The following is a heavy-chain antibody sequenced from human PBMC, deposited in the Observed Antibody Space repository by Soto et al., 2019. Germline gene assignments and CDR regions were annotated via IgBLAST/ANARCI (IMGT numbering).Heavy chain of an antibody. CDR1: GGTFSSYA. V-gene: IGHV1-69*05. CDR2: IIPIFGTA. Sequence: SVKVSCKASGGTFSSYAISCARQAPGQGLEWMGGIIPIFGTANYAQKFQGRATMTRGTSTSTVYMDLSSLRSDDTALYYCAREKNTGNDYTYHEVGGYFQHWGDGNMVNVSS. D-gene: IGHD4-4*01. J-gene: IGHJ1*01. CDR3: AREKNTGNDYTYHEVGGYFQH.